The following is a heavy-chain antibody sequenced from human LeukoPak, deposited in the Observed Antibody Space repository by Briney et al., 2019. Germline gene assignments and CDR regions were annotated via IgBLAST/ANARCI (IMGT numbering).Heavy chain of an antibody. Sequence: PSETLSLTCTVSGGSISSYYWSWIRQPAGKGLEWIGEIYHSGSTNYNPSLKSRVTISVDKSKNQFSLKLSSVTAADTAVYYCARERYYDSSGYIDYWGQGTLVTVSS. CDR2: IYHSGST. V-gene: IGHV4-59*12. CDR3: ARERYYDSSGYIDY. J-gene: IGHJ4*02. CDR1: GGSISSYY. D-gene: IGHD3-22*01.